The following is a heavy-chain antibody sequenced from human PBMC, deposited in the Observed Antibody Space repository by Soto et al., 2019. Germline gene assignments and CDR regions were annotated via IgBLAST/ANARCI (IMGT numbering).Heavy chain of an antibody. Sequence: EVHVVESGGGLVQPGGSLRLSCAASGIIFSRYWTHWVRQAPGKGLVWVSRISPDGSRTSYADSVKGRFTISRDNAKNTLSLQVNSLRVDDTAVYYCAVHGDYDAFDIWGQGTMVTVSS. CDR2: ISPDGSRT. CDR3: AVHGDYDAFDI. V-gene: IGHV3-74*01. J-gene: IGHJ3*02. D-gene: IGHD4-17*01. CDR1: GIIFSRYW.